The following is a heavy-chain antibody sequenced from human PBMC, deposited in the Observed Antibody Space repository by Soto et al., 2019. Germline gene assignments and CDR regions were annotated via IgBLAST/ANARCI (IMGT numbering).Heavy chain of an antibody. Sequence: QVQLQESGPGLVKPSETLSLTCTVSGVSMSSNYWSWIRQPPGKGLEWIGYIYHSGSTNYTNYNPSLKSRVTISVDTTKNQFSLKLSSVTATDTAVYYCARHNIVGATPDHWGQGTLVTVSA. D-gene: IGHD1-26*01. J-gene: IGHJ4*02. CDR1: GVSMSSNY. CDR3: ARHNIVGATPDH. CDR2: IYHSGSTNYT. V-gene: IGHV4-59*08.